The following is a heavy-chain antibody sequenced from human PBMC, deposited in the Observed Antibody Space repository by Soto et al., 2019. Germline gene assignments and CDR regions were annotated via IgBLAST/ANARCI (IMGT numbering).Heavy chain of an antibody. CDR2: INHSGST. CDR3: ARCFSSGWYGAEYYYGMDV. J-gene: IGHJ6*02. D-gene: IGHD6-19*01. Sequence: PSETLSLTCAVYGGSFSGYYWSWIRQPPGKGLEWIGEINHSGSTNYNPSLKSRVTVSVDTSKNQFSLKLSSVTAADTAVYYCARCFSSGWYGAEYYYGMDVWGQGTTVTVSS. CDR1: GGSFSGYY. V-gene: IGHV4-34*01.